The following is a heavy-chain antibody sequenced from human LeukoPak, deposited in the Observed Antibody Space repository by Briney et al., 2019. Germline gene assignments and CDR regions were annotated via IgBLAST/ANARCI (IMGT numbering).Heavy chain of an antibody. CDR2: IYYSGST. CDR3: ARSSITMVRGVTIFDP. CDR1: GGSISSYY. Sequence: PSETLSLTCTASGGSISSYYWSWIRQPPGKGLEWIGYIYYSGSTNCNPSLKSRVTISVDTSKNQFSLKLSSVTAADTAVYYCARSSITMVRGVTIFDPWGQGTLVTVSS. J-gene: IGHJ5*02. D-gene: IGHD3-10*01. V-gene: IGHV4-59*01.